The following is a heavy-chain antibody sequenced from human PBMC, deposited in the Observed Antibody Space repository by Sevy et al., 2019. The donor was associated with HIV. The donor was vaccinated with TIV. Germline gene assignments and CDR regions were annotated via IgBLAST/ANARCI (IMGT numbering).Heavy chain of an antibody. CDR1: GFAFSSYS. J-gene: IGHJ4*02. CDR3: AKHGIVVTRVGYFDY. Sequence: GGSLRLSCAASGFAFSSYSMSWVSQAPGKGLGWVSAISGSGGSTYYADSVKGRFTISRDNSKNTLYLQMNSLRAEDTAVYYCAKHGIVVTRVGYFDYWGQGTLVTVSS. CDR2: ISGSGGST. D-gene: IGHD6-19*01. V-gene: IGHV3-23*01.